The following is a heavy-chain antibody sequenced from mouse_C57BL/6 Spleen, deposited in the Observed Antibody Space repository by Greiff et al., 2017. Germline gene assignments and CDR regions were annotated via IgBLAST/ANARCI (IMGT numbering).Heavy chain of an antibody. CDR1: GYAFSSYW. V-gene: IGHV1-80*01. D-gene: IGHD1-1*01. J-gene: IGHJ4*01. CDR2: IYPGDGDT. Sequence: QVQLQQSGAELVKPGASVKISCKASGYAFSSYWMNWVKQRPGKGLEWIGQIYPGDGDTNYNGKFKGKATLTADKSSSTAYMQLSSLTSEDSAVYCCARRATVVAKNAMDYWGQGTSVTVSS. CDR3: ARRATVVAKNAMDY.